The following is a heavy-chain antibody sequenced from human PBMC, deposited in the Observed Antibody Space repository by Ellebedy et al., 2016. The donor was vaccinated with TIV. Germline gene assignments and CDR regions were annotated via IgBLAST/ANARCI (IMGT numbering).Heavy chain of an antibody. J-gene: IGHJ4*02. CDR1: GFSFSTYA. CDR2: IGSRSEYK. CDR3: ANPDILTGYKTGAPDY. D-gene: IGHD3-9*01. Sequence: GESLKISCAASGFSFSTYAMAWVRQAPGKDLEWLSAIGSRSEYKFYTDSVKGRFTIARDNSKNTLWLQMYSLRDEDTAVYYCANPDILTGYKTGAPDYWGQGTLVTVSS. V-gene: IGHV3-23*01.